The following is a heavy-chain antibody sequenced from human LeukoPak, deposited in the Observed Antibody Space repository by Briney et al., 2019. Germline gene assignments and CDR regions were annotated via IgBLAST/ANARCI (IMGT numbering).Heavy chain of an antibody. CDR3: SKSPGQGIVGSSPAYNYYMDV. CDR1: RFTFSSYA. J-gene: IGHJ6*03. V-gene: IGHV3-23*01. CDR2: ISGSGGTT. D-gene: IGHD1-26*01. Sequence: GGXLRLSCAASRFTFSSYAMSWVGQAPGKGLEWVSSISGSGGTTYYADSVRGRFTISRDNYKKTLYLQMNSLRAEDTAVYYCSKSPGQGIVGSSPAYNYYMDVWGKGTTVTVSS.